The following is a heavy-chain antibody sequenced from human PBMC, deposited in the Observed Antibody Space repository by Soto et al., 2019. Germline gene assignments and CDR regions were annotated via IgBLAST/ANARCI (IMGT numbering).Heavy chain of an antibody. V-gene: IGHV4-30-2*01. D-gene: IGHD6-6*01. CDR2: IYHSGST. CDR1: GGSISSGGYS. Sequence: QLQLQESGSGLVKPSQTLSLTCAVSGGSISSGGYSWSWIRQPPGKGLEWIGYIYHSGSTYYNPSLKSRGTISVDRSNNQFSLKLSSVTAADTAVYYCAKVKYSSSWCWFDPWGQGTLVTVSS. CDR3: AKVKYSSSWCWFDP. J-gene: IGHJ5*02.